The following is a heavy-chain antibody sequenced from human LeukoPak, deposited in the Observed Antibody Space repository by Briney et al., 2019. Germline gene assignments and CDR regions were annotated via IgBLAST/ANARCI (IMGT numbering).Heavy chain of an antibody. CDR3: AKELRTAAGYDAYDL. CDR1: GFTFSNSD. Sequence: GGSLRLSCAASGFTFSNSDMHWVRQGTGNGLEWVSAIGTAGDTYYSDSVKGRFTISRENAKNSLYLQMNSLRAGDTAVYYCAKELRTAAGYDAYDLWGQGTMVTVSS. D-gene: IGHD6-25*01. CDR2: IGTAGDT. V-gene: IGHV3-13*01. J-gene: IGHJ3*01.